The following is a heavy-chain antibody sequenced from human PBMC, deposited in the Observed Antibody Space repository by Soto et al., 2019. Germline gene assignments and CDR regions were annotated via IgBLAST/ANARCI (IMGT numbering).Heavy chain of an antibody. Sequence: QVQLVQSGAEVKKPGSSVKVSCKASGGTFSSYAISWVRQAPGQGLEWMGGIIPIFGTANYAQKFQGRVTITADESTSKAYMELSSLRSEDTAVYYCARDLGIVVVTAIPGAFDIWGQGTMVTVSS. J-gene: IGHJ3*02. CDR1: GGTFSSYA. D-gene: IGHD2-21*02. CDR2: IIPIFGTA. V-gene: IGHV1-69*01. CDR3: ARDLGIVVVTAIPGAFDI.